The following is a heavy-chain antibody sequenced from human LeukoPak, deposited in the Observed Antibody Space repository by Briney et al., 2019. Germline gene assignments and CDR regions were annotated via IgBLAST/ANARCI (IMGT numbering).Heavy chain of an antibody. CDR3: ARDPRYFDWLDNPYNWFDP. J-gene: IGHJ5*02. CDR1: GGSISSSSYY. V-gene: IGHV4-39*07. Sequence: SETLSLTCTVSGGSISSSSYYWGWIRQPPGKGLEWIGSIYYSGSTYYNPSLKSRVTISVDTSKNQFSLKLSSVTAADTAVYYCARDPRYFDWLDNPYNWFDPWGQGTLVTVSS. D-gene: IGHD3-9*01. CDR2: IYYSGST.